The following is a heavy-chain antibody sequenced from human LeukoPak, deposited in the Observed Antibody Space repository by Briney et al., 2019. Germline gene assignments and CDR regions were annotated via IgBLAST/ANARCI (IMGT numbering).Heavy chain of an antibody. V-gene: IGHV1-46*01. CDR2: INPSGGST. CDR1: GYTFTSYY. Sequence: ASVKVSCKASGYTFTSYYMHWVRQAPGQGLEWMGIINPSGGSTTYAQKFQGRVTITRNTSISTAYMELSSLRSEDTAVHYCARGSREYSYGSLGYWGQGTLVTVSS. D-gene: IGHD5-18*01. CDR3: ARGSREYSYGSLGY. J-gene: IGHJ4*02.